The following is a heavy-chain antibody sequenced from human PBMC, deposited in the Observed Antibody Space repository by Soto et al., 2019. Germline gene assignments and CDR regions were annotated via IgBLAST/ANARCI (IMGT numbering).Heavy chain of an antibody. CDR1: GFTFSNAW. D-gene: IGHD2-2*01. J-gene: IGHJ3*02. CDR2: IKSKTDGGTT. CDR3: TTDPHCISTTCYGAFDI. V-gene: IGHV3-15*07. Sequence: PGGSLRLSCAASGFTFSNAWMNWVRQAPGKGLEWVGRIKSKTDGGTTDYAAPVKGRFTISRDDSKNTLYLQMNSLKTEDTAVYYCTTDPHCISTTCYGAFDIWGQGTMVTVSS.